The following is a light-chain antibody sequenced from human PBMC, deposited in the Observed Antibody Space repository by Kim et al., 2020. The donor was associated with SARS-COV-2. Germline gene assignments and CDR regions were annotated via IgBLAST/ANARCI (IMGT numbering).Light chain of an antibody. CDR2: DAS. CDR3: QQYDNLPYT. CDR1: QDISNY. J-gene: IGKJ2*01. V-gene: IGKV1-33*01. Sequence: SASVGDRVTITCQASQDISNYLNWYQQKPGKAPKLLIFDASKLETGVPSRFSGSGSGTDFTFTISSLQPEDIATYYCQQYDNLPYTFGQATKLEI.